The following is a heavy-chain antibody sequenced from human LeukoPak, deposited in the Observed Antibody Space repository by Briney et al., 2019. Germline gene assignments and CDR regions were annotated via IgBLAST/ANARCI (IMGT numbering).Heavy chain of an antibody. CDR2: INHSGST. V-gene: IGHV4-34*01. CDR1: GGSFSGYY. D-gene: IGHD3-16*02. Sequence: KPSETLSLTCAVYGGSFSGYYWSWIRQPPGKGLEWIGEINHSGSTNYNPSLKSRVTISGDTSKNQFSLKLSSVTAADTAVYYCARGRGYDYVWGSYRDADFDYWGQGTLVTVSS. J-gene: IGHJ4*02. CDR3: ARGRGYDYVWGSYRDADFDY.